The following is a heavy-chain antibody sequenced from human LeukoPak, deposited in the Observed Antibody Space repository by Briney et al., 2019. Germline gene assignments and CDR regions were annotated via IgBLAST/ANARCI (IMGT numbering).Heavy chain of an antibody. D-gene: IGHD7-27*01. CDR1: GFIFSSYW. Sequence: GGALRLSCTASGFIFSSYWMHWVRQPPGEGLEWVSRMNSDGSSTNYADSVRGRLTISRDNAKNTLYLQMNGLRVEDTAVYYCVRDLVYGTGDQRFDYWGQGTLVTVSS. V-gene: IGHV3-74*01. CDR2: MNSDGSST. J-gene: IGHJ4*02. CDR3: VRDLVYGTGDQRFDY.